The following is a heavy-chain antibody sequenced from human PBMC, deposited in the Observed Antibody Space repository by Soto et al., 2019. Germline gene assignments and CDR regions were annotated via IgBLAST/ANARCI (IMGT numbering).Heavy chain of an antibody. D-gene: IGHD4-17*01. CDR3: AREGPCGDYAYFDY. J-gene: IGHJ4*02. V-gene: IGHV3-74*01. Sequence: GGSLRLSCAASGFTFSSYWMHWVRQAPGKGLVWVSRINSDGSSTSYADSVKGRFTISRDNAKSTLYLQMNSLRAEDTAVYYCAREGPCGDYAYFDYWGQGTLVTVSS. CDR2: INSDGSST. CDR1: GFTFSSYW.